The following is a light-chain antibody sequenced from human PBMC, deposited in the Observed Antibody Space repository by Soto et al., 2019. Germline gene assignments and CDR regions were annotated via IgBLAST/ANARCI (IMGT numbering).Light chain of an antibody. J-gene: IGKJ1*01. CDR2: AAS. CDR1: QSISNY. CDR3: QQSYSTPWT. V-gene: IGKV1-39*01. Sequence: DIPMTQSPSSLSASVGDRVTITCRASQSISNYLNWYQQKPGKAPKFLIYAASSLQSGVPSRFSGSGSGTDFTLTISDLQPEDFATYYCQQSYSTPWTFGQGTKVEIK.